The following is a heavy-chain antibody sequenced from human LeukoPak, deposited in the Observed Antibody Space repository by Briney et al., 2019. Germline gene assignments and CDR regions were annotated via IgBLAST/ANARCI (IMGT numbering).Heavy chain of an antibody. Sequence: ASVTVSCKASGYTFTSYGISWVRQAPGQGLEWMGWISAYNGNTNYAQKLQGRVTMTTDTSTSTAYMELRSLRSDDTAVYYCARDADFDWLLYNDYWGQGTLVTVSS. D-gene: IGHD3-9*01. CDR3: ARDADFDWLLYNDY. CDR2: ISAYNGNT. CDR1: GYTFTSYG. V-gene: IGHV1-18*01. J-gene: IGHJ4*02.